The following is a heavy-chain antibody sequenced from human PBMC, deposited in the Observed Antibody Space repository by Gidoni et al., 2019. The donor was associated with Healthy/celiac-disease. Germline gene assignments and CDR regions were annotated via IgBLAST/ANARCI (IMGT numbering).Heavy chain of an antibody. J-gene: IGHJ6*02. CDR3: ASYYDSSGYPYYYYYGMDV. CDR1: GYTFTSYD. D-gene: IGHD3-22*01. Sequence: QVQLVQSGAEVKKPGASVKVSCKASGYTFTSYDINWVRQATGQGLEWMGWMNPNSGNTGYAQKFQGRVTMTRNTSISTAYMELSSLRSEDTAVYYCASYYDSSGYPYYYYYGMDVWGQGTTVTVSS. V-gene: IGHV1-8*01. CDR2: MNPNSGNT.